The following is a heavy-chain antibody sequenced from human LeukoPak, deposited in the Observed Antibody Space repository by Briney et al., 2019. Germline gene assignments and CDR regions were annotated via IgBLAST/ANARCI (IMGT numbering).Heavy chain of an antibody. V-gene: IGHV3-23*01. D-gene: IGHD2-15*01. CDR2: ISGSGGST. CDR1: GFTFSSYA. Sequence: PPGGSLRLSCAASGFTFSSYATSWVRQAPGKGLEWVSAISGSGGSTYYADSVKGRFTISRDNSKNTLYLQMNSLRAEDTAVYYCAKGSSPKYVVVSGLVDYWGQGTLVTVSS. J-gene: IGHJ4*02. CDR3: AKGSSPKYVVVSGLVDY.